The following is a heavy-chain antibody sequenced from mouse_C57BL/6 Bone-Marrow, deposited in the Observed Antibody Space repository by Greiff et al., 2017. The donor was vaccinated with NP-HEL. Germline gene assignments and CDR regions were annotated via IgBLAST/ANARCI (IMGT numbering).Heavy chain of an antibody. CDR3: VLFITTVVATEYAMDY. CDR2: IHPSDSDT. V-gene: IGHV1-74*01. CDR1: GYTFTSYW. Sequence: QVQLKQPGAELVKPGASVKVSCKASGYTFTSYWMHWVKQRPGQGLEWIGRIHPSDSDTNYNQKFKGKATLTVDKSSSTAYMQLSSLTSEDSAVYYCVLFITTVVATEYAMDYWGQGTSVTVSS. J-gene: IGHJ4*01. D-gene: IGHD1-1*01.